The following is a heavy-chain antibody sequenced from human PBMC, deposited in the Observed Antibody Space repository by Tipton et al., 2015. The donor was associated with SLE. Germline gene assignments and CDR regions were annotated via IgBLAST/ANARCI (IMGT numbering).Heavy chain of an antibody. V-gene: IGHV5-51*01. D-gene: IGHD7-27*01. J-gene: IGHJ4*02. CDR2: IYPGDSDT. CDR3: ARQLDLTGDIDY. CDR1: GYTFTTYW. Sequence: QSGPEVKKPGESLKISCKSSGYTFTTYWIGWVRQMPGKGLEWMGIIYPGDSDTKYSPSLQGQVTISADKSISTAYLQWSSLKASDTAMYYCARQLDLTGDIDYWGQGTLVTVSS.